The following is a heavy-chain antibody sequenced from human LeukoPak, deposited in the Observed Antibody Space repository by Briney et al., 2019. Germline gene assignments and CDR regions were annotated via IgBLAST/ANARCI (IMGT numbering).Heavy chain of an antibody. CDR1: GGSISSYY. V-gene: IGHV4-59*01. CDR2: IYYSGST. D-gene: IGHD6-19*01. J-gene: IGHJ6*02. Sequence: SETLSLTCTVSGGSISSYYWSWIRQPPGKGLEWFGYIYYSGSTNYNPSLKSRVTISVDTSKNQFSLKLSSVTAADAAVYYCASYSSGYYYGMDVWGQGTTVTVSS. CDR3: ASYSSGYYYGMDV.